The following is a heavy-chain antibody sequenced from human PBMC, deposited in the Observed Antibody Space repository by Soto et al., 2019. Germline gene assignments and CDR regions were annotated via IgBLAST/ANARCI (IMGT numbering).Heavy chain of an antibody. D-gene: IGHD4-17*01. CDR3: ARDPSAGYGDYRFYYYYGMDV. J-gene: IGHJ6*02. CDR1: GFTFSSYG. V-gene: IGHV3-33*01. CDR2: IWYDGSNK. Sequence: GGSLRFSCAASGFTFSSYGMHWVRQAPGKGLEWVAVIWYDGSNKYYADSVKGRFTISRDNSKNTLYLQMNSLRAEDTAVYYCARDPSAGYGDYRFYYYYGMDVWGQGTTVTVSS.